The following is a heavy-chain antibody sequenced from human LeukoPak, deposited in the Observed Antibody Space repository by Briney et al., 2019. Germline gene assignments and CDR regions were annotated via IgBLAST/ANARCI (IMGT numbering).Heavy chain of an antibody. Sequence: GGSLRLSCAASEFTVSSNYMSWVRQAPGKGLEWVSVIYSGGSTYYADSVKGRFTISRDNSKNTLYLQMNSLRAEDTAVYYCAMGCSSTSWRGYYYYGMDVWGQGTTVTVSS. D-gene: IGHD2-2*01. CDR1: EFTVSSNY. CDR3: AMGCSSTSWRGYYYYGMDV. J-gene: IGHJ6*02. V-gene: IGHV3-53*01. CDR2: IYSGGST.